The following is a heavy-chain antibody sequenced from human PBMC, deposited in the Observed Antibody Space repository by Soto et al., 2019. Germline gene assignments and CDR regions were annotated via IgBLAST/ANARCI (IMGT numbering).Heavy chain of an antibody. CDR1: GGSISSYY. Sequence: SETLPLTYTVSGGSISSYYWSWIRQPPGKGLEWIGYIYYSGSTNYNPSLKSRVTISVDTSKNQFSLKLSSVTAADTAVYYCARRWGRTFDYWGQGTLVTVSS. V-gene: IGHV4-59*08. CDR2: IYYSGST. J-gene: IGHJ4*02. CDR3: ARRWGRTFDY. D-gene: IGHD7-27*01.